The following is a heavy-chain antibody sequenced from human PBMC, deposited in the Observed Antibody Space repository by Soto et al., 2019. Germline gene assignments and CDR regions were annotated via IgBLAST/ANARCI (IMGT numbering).Heavy chain of an antibody. V-gene: IGHV1-18*01. CDR1: GYTFTSYG. J-gene: IGHJ4*02. CDR2: ISAYNGNT. CDR3: ARDSSGWYNADY. Sequence: ASVKVSCKASGYTFTSYGISWVRQALGQGLEWMGWISAYNGNTNYAQKLQGRVTMTTDTSTSTAYMELRSLRSDDTAVYYCARDSSGWYNADYWGQGTLVTVSS. D-gene: IGHD6-19*01.